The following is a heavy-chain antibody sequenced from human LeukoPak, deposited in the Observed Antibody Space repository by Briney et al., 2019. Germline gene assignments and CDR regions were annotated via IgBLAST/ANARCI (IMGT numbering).Heavy chain of an antibody. CDR3: VRDRGYSSFDY. D-gene: IGHD5-18*01. V-gene: IGHV3-7*01. CDR1: GFPFSIYW. J-gene: IGHJ4*02. Sequence: PGGSLRLSCAAYGFPFSIYWMNWIRQAPGKGLEWVAGIKKDGSEEYYVDFVKGRFTISRDNAKNSLFLQMNSLRVDDTAVYYCVRDRGYSSFDYWGQGTLVTVSS. CDR2: IKKDGSEE.